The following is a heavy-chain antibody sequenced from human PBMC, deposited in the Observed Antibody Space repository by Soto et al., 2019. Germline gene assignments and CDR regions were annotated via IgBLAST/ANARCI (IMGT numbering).Heavy chain of an antibody. Sequence: EVQLLESGGGLVQPGGSQRLSCSTSGFTFSTYAMNWVRQAPGKGLEWVSALSGSGGTTYYADSVRGRFTISRDNSKNTLFLQMNSLRAEDTALYYCAKQRAGYGSGSDTYYFDFWGQGTPVTVSS. D-gene: IGHD3-10*01. CDR1: GFTFSTYA. CDR2: LSGSGGTT. CDR3: AKQRAGYGSGSDTYYFDF. V-gene: IGHV3-23*01. J-gene: IGHJ4*02.